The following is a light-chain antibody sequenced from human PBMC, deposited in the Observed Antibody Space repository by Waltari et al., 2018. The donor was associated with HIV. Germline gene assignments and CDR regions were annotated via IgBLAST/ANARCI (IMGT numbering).Light chain of an antibody. V-gene: IGKV1-8*01. CDR3: HQYHESPFI. Sequence: ALRMTQSPPSFSASVGARVTITCRASHHLSTSLAWYQQHQGRAPRLLIPRFSTLETGVPSRFSGSGSGTDFILTISCLHAEDVATYFCHQYHESPFIFGPGTKVELK. J-gene: IGKJ1*01. CDR2: FS. CDR1: HHLSTS.